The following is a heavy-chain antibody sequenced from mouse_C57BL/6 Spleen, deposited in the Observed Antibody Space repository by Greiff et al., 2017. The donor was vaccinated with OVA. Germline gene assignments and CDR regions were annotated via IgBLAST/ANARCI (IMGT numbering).Heavy chain of an antibody. CDR1: GFTFSSYA. J-gene: IGHJ4*01. CDR2: ISDGGSYT. CDR3: ASDPYYGSSPIAMDY. V-gene: IGHV5-4*03. Sequence: EVMLVESGGGLVKPGGSLKLSCAASGFTFSSYAMSWVRQTPEKRLEWVATISDGGSYTYYPDNVKGRFTISRDNAKNNLYLQMSHLKSEDTAMYYCASDPYYGSSPIAMDYWGQGTSVTVSS. D-gene: IGHD1-1*01.